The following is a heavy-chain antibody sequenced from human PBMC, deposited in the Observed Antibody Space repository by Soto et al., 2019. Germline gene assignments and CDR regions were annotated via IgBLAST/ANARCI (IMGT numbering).Heavy chain of an antibody. D-gene: IGHD2-2*01. Sequence: EVQLLESGGGLVQPGGSLRLSCAASRFTFSSYAMCWVRQAPGKGLGWVSASSVRGGSTYYADSVKGRFTNASDNSKNTLALHLTSLRADDTAVYYCAKDEYSITRNKPLDYWGQGTLVPVSS. J-gene: IGHJ4*02. CDR1: RFTFSSYA. CDR3: AKDEYSITRNKPLDY. V-gene: IGHV3-23*01. CDR2: SSVRGGST.